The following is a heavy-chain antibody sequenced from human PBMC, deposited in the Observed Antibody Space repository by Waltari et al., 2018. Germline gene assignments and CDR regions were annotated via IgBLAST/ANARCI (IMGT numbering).Heavy chain of an antibody. V-gene: IGHV7-4-1*01. J-gene: IGHJ1*01. CDR1: GYTFSDFG. CDR3: ARDQGGASSR. CDR2: INTETGKP. Sequence: VQLVQSGSELKKPGASVKVSCKTSGYTFSDFGLNWVRQVPGHGLEWMGWINTETGKPTYAQAFTGRSVFSVDAAVSTAYLQIDNLDSKDTAVYFCARDQGGASSRWGQGTPVFVSS. D-gene: IGHD2-2*01.